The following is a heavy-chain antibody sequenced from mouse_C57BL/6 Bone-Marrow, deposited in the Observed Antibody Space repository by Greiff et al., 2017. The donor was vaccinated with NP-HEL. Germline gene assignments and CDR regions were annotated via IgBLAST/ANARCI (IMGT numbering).Heavy chain of an antibody. CDR3: TSPTVDYAMDY. J-gene: IGHJ4*01. Sequence: VQLKQSGAELVRPGASVTLSCKASGYTFTDYEMHWVKQTPVHGLEWIGAIDPETGGTAYNQKFKGKAILTADKSSSTAYMELRSLTSEDSAVYYCTSPTVDYAMDYWGQGTSVTVSS. V-gene: IGHV1-15*01. D-gene: IGHD1-1*01. CDR2: IDPETGGT. CDR1: GYTFTDYE.